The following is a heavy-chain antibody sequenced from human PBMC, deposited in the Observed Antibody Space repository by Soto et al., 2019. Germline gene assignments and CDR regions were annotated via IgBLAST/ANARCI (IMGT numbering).Heavy chain of an antibody. CDR2: IIPIFNTA. CDR1: GGTFSRYA. V-gene: IGHV1-69*06. D-gene: IGHD2-2*02. Sequence: QVHLVQSGAEVKKPGSSVKVSCKASGGTFSRYAITWVRQAPGQGLEWMGGIIPIFNTANYAQKFQGRVTITADRSTTTAYMELSSLRSEDAAVYYCASVELSTSRYKSWGQGTLVTVSS. J-gene: IGHJ4*02. CDR3: ASVELSTSRYKS.